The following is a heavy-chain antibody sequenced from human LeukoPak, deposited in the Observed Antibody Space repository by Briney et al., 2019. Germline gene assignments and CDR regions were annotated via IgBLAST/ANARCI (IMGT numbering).Heavy chain of an antibody. V-gene: IGHV1-69*06. Sequence: VAAVKVSCKTSGGTFSNSGISWVRQAPGQGPEWMGGIIPGFGTPNYAQKFQGRLTITADRSTTTAYMELSSLASDDTAVYYCARERLARFPYFDYWGQGTLVAVSS. D-gene: IGHD3-3*01. CDR3: ARERLARFPYFDY. CDR1: GGTFSNSG. CDR2: IIPGFGTP. J-gene: IGHJ4*02.